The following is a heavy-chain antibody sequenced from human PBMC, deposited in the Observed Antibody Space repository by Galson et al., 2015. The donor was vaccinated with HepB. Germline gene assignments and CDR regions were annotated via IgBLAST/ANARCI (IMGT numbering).Heavy chain of an antibody. V-gene: IGHV3-74*01. J-gene: IGHJ4*02. D-gene: IGHD3-10*01. CDR1: GFTFSSYW. Sequence: SLRLSCAASGFTFSSYWLHWVRQAPGKGLVWVSRINSDGSSTSYADSVKGRFTISRDNAKNTLYLQMNSLRAEDTAVYYCARVWGPSRELYGSGSYLFRYWGQGTLVTVSS. CDR3: ARVWGPSRELYGSGSYLFRY. CDR2: INSDGSST.